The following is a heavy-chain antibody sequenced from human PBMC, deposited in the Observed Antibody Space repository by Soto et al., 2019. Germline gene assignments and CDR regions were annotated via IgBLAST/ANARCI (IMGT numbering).Heavy chain of an antibody. J-gene: IGHJ6*02. V-gene: IGHV1-69*01. CDR3: ARRRYYYDSSGYYYSYYYGMDV. Sequence: QVQLVQSGAEVKKPGSSVKVSCKASGGTFSSYAISWVRQAPGQGLEWMGGIIPIFGTANYAQKFQCRVTITADESTSTAYMELSSLRSEDTAVYYCARRRYYYDSSGYYYSYYYGMDVWGQGTTVTVSS. CDR2: IIPIFGTA. D-gene: IGHD3-22*01. CDR1: GGTFSSYA.